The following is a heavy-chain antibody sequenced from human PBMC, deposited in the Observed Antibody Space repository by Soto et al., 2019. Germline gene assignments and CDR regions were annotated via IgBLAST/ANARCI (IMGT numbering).Heavy chain of an antibody. D-gene: IGHD3-3*01. Sequence: QITLKESGPTLVKPTQTLTLTCTFSGFSLSTSGVGVGWIRQPPGKALEWLALIYWNDDKRYSPSLKSRLTIPKDTSKNQVVLTMTNMDPVDTATYYCAHKKAPPLDWSGYDYYYYGMDVWGQGTTVTVSS. J-gene: IGHJ6*02. CDR1: GFSLSTSGVG. CDR3: AHKKAPPLDWSGYDYYYYGMDV. CDR2: IYWNDDK. V-gene: IGHV2-5*01.